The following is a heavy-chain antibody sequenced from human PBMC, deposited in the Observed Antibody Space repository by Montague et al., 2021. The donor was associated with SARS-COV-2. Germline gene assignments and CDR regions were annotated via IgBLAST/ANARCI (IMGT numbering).Heavy chain of an antibody. CDR2: IYWSDDK. Sequence: PALVKPTQTLTLTCTFSGFSLKTSGEGVGWIRQSPGKAPEWLALIYWSDDKNYSPSLKSRLTISKDTSKNQVVLSMTNMGPVDTATYYCAHPRAYCSDTTCYRNWNVDLWGRGTLVTVSS. V-gene: IGHV2-5*01. CDR3: AHPRAYCSDTTCYRNWNVDL. CDR1: GFSLKTSGEG. J-gene: IGHJ2*01. D-gene: IGHD2-2*01.